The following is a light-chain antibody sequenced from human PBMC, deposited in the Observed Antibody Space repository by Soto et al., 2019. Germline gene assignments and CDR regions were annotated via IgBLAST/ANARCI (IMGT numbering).Light chain of an antibody. V-gene: IGLV3-21*02. CDR2: GAT. CDR1: KIGSKI. J-gene: IGLJ1*01. Sequence: SCELTQPPSVSVTPGQTAKITCGGDKIGSKIVHWYKQRPGQATVAVVFGATDRPSGIPDRISASRSGDTATLTISRVDAGDEADYYCQVWASTAEFFVFGSGNKDTVL. CDR3: QVWASTAEFFV.